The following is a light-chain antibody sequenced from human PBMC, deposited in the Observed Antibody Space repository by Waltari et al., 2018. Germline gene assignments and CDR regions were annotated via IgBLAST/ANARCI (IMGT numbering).Light chain of an antibody. CDR3: NSYTSTSTLV. Sequence: QSALTQPASVSGSPGQSITISCTGSSSAIGDYNYVSWYQQSPGQAPKLILFDVTDRPSGVSPRFSGSKSGNTASLTISGLQTEDEADYYCNSYTSTSTLVFGTGTKVTVL. J-gene: IGLJ1*01. CDR2: DVT. V-gene: IGLV2-14*03. CDR1: SSAIGDYNY.